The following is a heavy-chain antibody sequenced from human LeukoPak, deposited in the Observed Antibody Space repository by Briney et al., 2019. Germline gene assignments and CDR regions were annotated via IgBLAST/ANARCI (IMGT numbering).Heavy chain of an antibody. J-gene: IGHJ6*02. CDR1: GGSFSGYY. CDR2: INHSGST. Sequence: PSETLSLTCAVYGGSFSGYYWSWIRQPPGKGLEWIGEINHSGSTNYNPSLKSRVTISVDTSKNQFSLKLSSVTAADTAVYYCARDERGPAADPWPREVGGVYYYGMDVWGQGTTVTVSS. D-gene: IGHD3-16*01. CDR3: ARDERGPAADPWPREVGGVYYYGMDV. V-gene: IGHV4-34*01.